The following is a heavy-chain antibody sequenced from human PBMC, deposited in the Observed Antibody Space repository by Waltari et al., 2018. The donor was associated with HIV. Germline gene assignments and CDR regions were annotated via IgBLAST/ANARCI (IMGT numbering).Heavy chain of an antibody. J-gene: IGHJ5*02. Sequence: EVQLVEFGGGLVQPGGSLRLSCAASGFTFSSYWMSWARQVPGKGLGGGANIKQEGSEKSYVDSVKGRFTISRDNAKNSLYLQMNSLRAEDTAVYYCAREQWLEEFDPWGQGTLVTVSS. CDR3: AREQWLEEFDP. CDR1: GFTFSSYW. V-gene: IGHV3-7*03. D-gene: IGHD6-19*01. CDR2: IKQEGSEK.